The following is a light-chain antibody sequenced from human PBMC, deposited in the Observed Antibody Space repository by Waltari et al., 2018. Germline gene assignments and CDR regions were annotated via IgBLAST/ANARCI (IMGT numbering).Light chain of an antibody. CDR1: SSDVGGYKY. V-gene: IGLV2-14*01. J-gene: IGLJ1*01. CDR3: SSYTSSSTYV. CDR2: DVS. Sequence: QSALTQPASVSGSPGQSLTISCTGTSSDVGGYKYVSWYPQHSDKAPKLMIYDVSKRPSGVPKRFSCSKSCNTASLTISGLQAEAEADYFCSSYTSSSTYVVGTGTKVTVL.